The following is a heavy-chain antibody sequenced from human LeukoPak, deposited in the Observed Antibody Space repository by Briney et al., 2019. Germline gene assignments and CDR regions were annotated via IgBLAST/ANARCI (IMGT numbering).Heavy chain of an antibody. V-gene: IGHV3-23*01. J-gene: IGHJ4*02. D-gene: IGHD6-13*01. CDR1: GFTLSSYA. CDR3: AKQSAGSAAWYSLHYDF. CDR2: VDDGGGGT. Sequence: GGSLRLSCAASGFTLSSYAMTWVRQGPGRGLEWVSSVDDGGGGTYYADSVKGRFTISRDNSKDTLYLQMNGLRAEDTAVYFCAKQSAGSAAWYSLHYDFWGQGTLVTVSS.